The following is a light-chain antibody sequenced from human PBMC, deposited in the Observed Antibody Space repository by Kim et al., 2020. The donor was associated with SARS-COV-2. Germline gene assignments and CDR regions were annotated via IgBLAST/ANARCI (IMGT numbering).Light chain of an antibody. J-gene: IGLJ3*02. Sequence: QSALTQPASVSGSPGQSITISCTGFSSDAGAYNLVSWYQQHPGKAPKLIIFDVNKRPSGVSNRFSGSKSGNTASLTISGLQADDESHYYCCSYAGRWVFGGGTKLTVL. CDR1: SSDAGAYNL. CDR3: CSYAGRWV. CDR2: DVN. V-gene: IGLV2-23*02.